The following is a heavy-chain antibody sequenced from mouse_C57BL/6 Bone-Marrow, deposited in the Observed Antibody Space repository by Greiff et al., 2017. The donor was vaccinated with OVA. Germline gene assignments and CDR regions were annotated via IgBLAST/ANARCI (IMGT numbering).Heavy chain of an antibody. CDR2: IYPGNSDT. V-gene: IGHV1-5*01. Sequence: VQLQQSGTVLARPGASVKMSCKTSGYTFTSYWMHWVKRRPGQGLEWIGAIYPGNSDTSYNQKFKGKAKLTAVTSASTAYMELSSLTNEDSAVYYCSYYDLYYAMDYWGQGTSVTVSS. J-gene: IGHJ4*01. CDR3: SYYDLYYAMDY. CDR1: GYTFTSYW. D-gene: IGHD2-4*01.